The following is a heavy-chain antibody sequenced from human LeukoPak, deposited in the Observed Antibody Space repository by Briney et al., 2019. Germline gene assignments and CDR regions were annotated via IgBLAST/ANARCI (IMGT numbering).Heavy chain of an antibody. D-gene: IGHD3-22*01. J-gene: IGHJ4*02. CDR1: GFTFSDYA. V-gene: IGHV3-30-3*01. CDR2: ISYDGSDK. CDR3: VRGRYYYDSSGYLDY. Sequence: GGSLRLSCAASGFTFSDYAMHWVRQAPGKGLEWVALISYDGSDKYYADSVKGRFTISRDNSKNTLYLQMNSLRTEDTTVYYCVRGRYYYDSSGYLDYWGQGTLVTVSS.